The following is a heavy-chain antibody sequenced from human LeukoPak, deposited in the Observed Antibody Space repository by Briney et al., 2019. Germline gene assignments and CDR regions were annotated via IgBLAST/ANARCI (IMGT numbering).Heavy chain of an antibody. CDR1: GGSFSGYY. CDR2: INHSGST. D-gene: IGHD3-10*01. CDR3: ARRRVYGSQFDP. Sequence: SETLSLTCAVYGGSFSGYYWGWIRQPPGKGLEWIGEINHSGSTNYNPSLKSRVTISVDTSKNQFSLKLSSVTAADTAVYYCARRRVYGSQFDPWGQGTLVTVSS. V-gene: IGHV4-34*01. J-gene: IGHJ5*02.